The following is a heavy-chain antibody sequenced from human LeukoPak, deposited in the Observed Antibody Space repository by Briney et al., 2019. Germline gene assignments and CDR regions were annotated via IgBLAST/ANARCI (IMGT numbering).Heavy chain of an antibody. J-gene: IGHJ4*02. V-gene: IGHV4-4*09. CDR1: VGSISGYY. D-gene: IGHD6-19*01. CDR2: IYSSGST. CDR3: ARRAVAENYFDY. Sequence: SETLSLTCTVSVGSISGYYWSWIRQPPVKGLEWIGYIYSSGSTTYNSSLKSRVTISVDTSKNQFSLKLSSVTAADTAVYYCARRAVAENYFDYWGQGTLVTVSS.